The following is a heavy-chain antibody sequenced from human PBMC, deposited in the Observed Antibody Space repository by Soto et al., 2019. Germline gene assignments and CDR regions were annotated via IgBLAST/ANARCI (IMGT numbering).Heavy chain of an antibody. Sequence: GGSLRLSCAASGFTFSSYEMNWVRQAPGKGLEWVSYISSSGSTIYYADSVKGRFTISRDNAKNSLYLQMNSLRAEDTAVYYCARDKGHVDTAMVSHYYYYYGMDVWGQGTTVTVSS. J-gene: IGHJ6*02. CDR3: ARDKGHVDTAMVSHYYYYYGMDV. D-gene: IGHD5-18*01. CDR2: ISSSGSTI. V-gene: IGHV3-48*03. CDR1: GFTFSSYE.